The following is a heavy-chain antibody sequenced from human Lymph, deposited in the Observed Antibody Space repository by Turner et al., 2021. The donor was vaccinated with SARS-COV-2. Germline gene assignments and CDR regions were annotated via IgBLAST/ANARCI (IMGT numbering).Heavy chain of an antibody. D-gene: IGHD3-3*01. CDR2: ISSRSSYI. J-gene: IGHJ6*02. CDR3: ARDYYDFWSGYNSYYYGMDV. CDR1: GFTFSSYS. V-gene: IGHV3-21*01. Sequence: EVQLVESGGGLVKPGRSLRLSFAASGFTFSSYSMNWVRQAPGKGLECVSSISSRSSYIYNADSVKGRFTISRENAKNSLYLQMNSLRAEDTAVYYCARDYYDFWSGYNSYYYGMDVWGQGTTVTVSS.